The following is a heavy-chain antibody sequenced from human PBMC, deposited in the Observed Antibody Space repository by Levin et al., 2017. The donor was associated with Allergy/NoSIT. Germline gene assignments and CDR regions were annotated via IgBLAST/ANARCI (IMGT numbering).Heavy chain of an antibody. J-gene: IGHJ4*02. V-gene: IGHV3-23*01. Sequence: GESLKISFAASGFTFSSYAMSWVRQAPGKGLEWVSAISGSGGDTYYADSVKGRFTISRDNSKNTLYLQMNSLRAEDTAVYFCAKDRSLERRGIFDYWGQGTLVTVSS. CDR2: ISGSGGDT. D-gene: IGHD1-1*01. CDR3: AKDRSLERRGIFDY. CDR1: GFTFSSYA.